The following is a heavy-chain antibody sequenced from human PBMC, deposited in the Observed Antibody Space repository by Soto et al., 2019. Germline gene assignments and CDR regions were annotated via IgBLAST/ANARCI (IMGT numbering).Heavy chain of an antibody. CDR1: GGTFSSYA. CDR3: AGIAARAFYGMDV. CDR2: IIPIFGTA. J-gene: IGHJ6*02. V-gene: IGHV1-69*13. Sequence: GASVKVSCKASGGTFSSYAISWVRQAPGQGLEWMGGIIPIFGTANYAQKFQGRVTITADESTSTAYMELSSLRSEDTAVYYCAGIAARAFYGMDVWGQGTTVTVSS. D-gene: IGHD6-6*01.